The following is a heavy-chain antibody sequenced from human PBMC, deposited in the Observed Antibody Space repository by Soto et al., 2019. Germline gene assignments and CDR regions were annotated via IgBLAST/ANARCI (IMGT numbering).Heavy chain of an antibody. CDR2: IYWDADK. Sequence: QITLKESGPTLVKPTQTLTLTCTFSGFSLSSNKVGVGWIRQPPGKALEWLALIYWDADKRYSPALKSRLTITKHPSKQQLVFTMPNMDPVDTATYYCAHLGHSSGWYVFDSFHQRGRRILVTVSS. D-gene: IGHD6-19*01. V-gene: IGHV2-5*02. CDR1: GFSLSSNKVG. CDR3: AHLGHSSGWYVFDSFHQ. J-gene: IGHJ4*02.